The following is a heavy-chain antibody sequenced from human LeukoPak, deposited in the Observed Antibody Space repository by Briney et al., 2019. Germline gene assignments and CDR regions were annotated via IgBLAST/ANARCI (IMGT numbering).Heavy chain of an antibody. Sequence: SGPTLVKPTQTLTLTCTFSGFSLITSGVGVGWIRQPPGKALEWLALIYWNDDKRYSPSLKSRLTITKDTSKNQVVLTMTNMDPVDTATYYCAHRRPNLRIAAAGYWYFDLWGRGTLVTVSS. CDR1: GFSLITSGVG. D-gene: IGHD6-13*01. CDR3: AHRRPNLRIAAAGYWYFDL. J-gene: IGHJ2*01. CDR2: IYWNDDK. V-gene: IGHV2-5*01.